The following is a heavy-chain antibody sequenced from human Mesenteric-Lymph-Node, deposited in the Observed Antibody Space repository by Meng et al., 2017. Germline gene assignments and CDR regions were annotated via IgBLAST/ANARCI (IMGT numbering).Heavy chain of an antibody. J-gene: IGHJ5*01. V-gene: IGHV4-34*01. CDR2: VTHSGST. Sequence: QVDLQQWVAALLKPSGTLALPCACYGGSFTAYYWTWIRQAPGKGPEWIGEVTHSGSTTYNPSLASRVSISVDKPKKQFSLTLNSVTAADTAVYYCAKGRANYFGSKHNYFDSWGQGTLVTVSS. CDR3: AKGRANYFGSKHNYFDS. D-gene: IGHD3-10*01. CDR1: GGSFTAYY.